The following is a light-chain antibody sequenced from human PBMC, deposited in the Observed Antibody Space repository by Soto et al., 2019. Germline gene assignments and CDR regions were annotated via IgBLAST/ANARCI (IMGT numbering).Light chain of an antibody. CDR1: SSDIGAYDY. CDR2: EVS. V-gene: IGLV2-14*03. Sequence: QSVLAQPASVSGSPGQSIAISCTGTSSDIGAYDYVSWYQQFPDKPPKLIIYEVSHRPSGVSDRFSGSKSVNTATLTISRLQAEDVADYYCSSYTSSSTRVFGTGTNVTVL. CDR3: SSYTSSSTRV. J-gene: IGLJ1*01.